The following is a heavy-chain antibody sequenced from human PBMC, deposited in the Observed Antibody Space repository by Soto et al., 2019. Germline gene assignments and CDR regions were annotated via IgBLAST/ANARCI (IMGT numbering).Heavy chain of an antibody. V-gene: IGHV4-31*03. D-gene: IGHD2-2*01. CDR3: ARDSIHIVVVPAAIIWFDP. J-gene: IGHJ5*02. Sequence: SETLSLSCTVSGGSISSGGYYWSWIRQHPGKGLEWIGYIYYSGSTYYNPSLKSRVTISVDTPKNQFSLKLSSVTAADTAVYYCARDSIHIVVVPAAIIWFDPWGQGTLVTVS. CDR2: IYYSGST. CDR1: GGSISSGGYY.